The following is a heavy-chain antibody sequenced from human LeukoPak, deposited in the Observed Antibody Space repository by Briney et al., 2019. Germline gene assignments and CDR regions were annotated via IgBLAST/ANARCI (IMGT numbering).Heavy chain of an antibody. V-gene: IGHV4-4*02. CDR3: AREIVGGFNPGAY. Sequence: SETLSLTCTVSPDSTTSNFWSWVRQPPGKGLEWIGEIPRSWNTNYNPSLQSRVTISIDRSKNQIALELSSVTASDTAVYYCAREIVGGFNPGAYWGQGTLVTVSS. D-gene: IGHD1-14*01. CDR1: PDSTTSNF. CDR2: IPRSWNT. J-gene: IGHJ4*02.